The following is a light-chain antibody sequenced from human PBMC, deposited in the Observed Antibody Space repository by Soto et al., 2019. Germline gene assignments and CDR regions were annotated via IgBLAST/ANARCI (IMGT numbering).Light chain of an antibody. CDR2: DVT. V-gene: IGLV2-8*01. Sequence: QSALTQPPSASGSPGQSVTISCTGTSSDVGAYNYVSWYQQHPGKAPKLMIYDVTKRLSGVPDRSCGSKSGNTASLTVSGLHAEDEAYYYCISYAGSSILVFCGGTKLTVL. CDR3: ISYAGSSILV. CDR1: SSDVGAYNY. J-gene: IGLJ3*02.